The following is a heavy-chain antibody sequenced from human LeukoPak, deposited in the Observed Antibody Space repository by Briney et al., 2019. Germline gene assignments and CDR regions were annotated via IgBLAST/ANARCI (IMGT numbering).Heavy chain of an antibody. D-gene: IGHD3-3*01. J-gene: IGHJ4*02. Sequence: SETLSLTCTASGGSISSYSWSWIRQPAGKGLEWIGLIYTSGSTNYNPSLKSRVTMSVDTSKNQFSLKLTSVTAADTAVYYCARLGSGYYEYYFDFWGQGTLVTVSS. CDR3: ARLGSGYYEYYFDF. V-gene: IGHV4-4*07. CDR1: GGSISSYS. CDR2: IYTSGST.